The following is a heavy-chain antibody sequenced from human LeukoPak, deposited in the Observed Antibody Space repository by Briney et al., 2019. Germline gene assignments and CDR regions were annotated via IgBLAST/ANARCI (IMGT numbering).Heavy chain of an antibody. CDR2: IYHSGST. J-gene: IGHJ5*02. D-gene: IGHD2-15*01. CDR1: GGSISSSNW. Sequence: PSGTLSLTCAVSGGSISSSNWWSWVRQPQGKGLEWIGEIYHSGSTNYNPSLKSRVTISVDKSKNQFSLKLSSVTAADTAVYYCARRCSGGSCSSGWFDPWGQGTLVTVSS. CDR3: ARRCSGGSCSSGWFDP. V-gene: IGHV4-4*02.